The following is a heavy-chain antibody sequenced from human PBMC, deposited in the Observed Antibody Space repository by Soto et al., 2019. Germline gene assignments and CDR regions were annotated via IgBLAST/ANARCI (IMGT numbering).Heavy chain of an antibody. CDR3: AKDAHNYYDSSGYLSYYGMDV. D-gene: IGHD3-22*01. V-gene: IGHV3-9*01. CDR1: GFTFDDYA. CDR2: ISWNSGSI. Sequence: LRLSCAASGFTFDDYAMHWVRQAPGKGLEWVSGISWNSGSIGYADSVKGRFTISRDNAKNSLYLQMNSLRAEDTALYYCAKDAHNYYDSSGYLSYYGMDVWGQGTTVTVSS. J-gene: IGHJ6*02.